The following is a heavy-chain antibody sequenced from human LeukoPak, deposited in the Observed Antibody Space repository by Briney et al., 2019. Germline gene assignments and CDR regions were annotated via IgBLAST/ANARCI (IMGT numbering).Heavy chain of an antibody. D-gene: IGHD3-9*01. CDR2: INEEGSYS. CDR3: AMDLTGYYDY. V-gene: IGHV3-74*01. CDR1: GFTFSSYW. J-gene: IGHJ4*02. Sequence: GGSLRLSCAASGFTFSSYWMSWVRQAPGKGLMWVSRINEEGSYSSYADSVKGRFTISRDNAKNTLYLQMNSLRAEDTAVYYCAMDLTGYYDYWGQGTLVTVSS.